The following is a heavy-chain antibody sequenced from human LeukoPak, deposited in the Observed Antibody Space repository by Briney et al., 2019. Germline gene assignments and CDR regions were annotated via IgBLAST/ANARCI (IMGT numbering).Heavy chain of an antibody. J-gene: IGHJ4*02. CDR1: GFTFSSYS. CDR3: AKSPYGDYYLDFDY. D-gene: IGHD4-17*01. Sequence: GGSLRLSCVASGFTFSSYSMSWVRQAPGKGLEWVSGISASGDSTYYADSVKGRFTISRDNSRNTVFLQMNSLRAEDAAVYYCAKSPYGDYYLDFDYWGQGALVTVSS. V-gene: IGHV3-23*01. CDR2: ISASGDST.